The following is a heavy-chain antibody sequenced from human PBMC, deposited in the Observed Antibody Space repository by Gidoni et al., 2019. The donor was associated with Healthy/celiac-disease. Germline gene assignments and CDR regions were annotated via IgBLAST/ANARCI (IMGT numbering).Heavy chain of an antibody. CDR3: AKGVRGIAAAGCGH. Sequence: EVQLLESGGGLVQPGGSLRLSCAASGFTFSSYAMSWVRPAPGKGLEWVSAMSGSGGSTYYADSVKGRFTISRDNSKNTLYLQMNSLRAEDTAVYYCAKGVRGIAAAGCGHWGQGTLVTVSS. CDR2: MSGSGGST. CDR1: GFTFSSYA. J-gene: IGHJ4*02. V-gene: IGHV3-23*01. D-gene: IGHD6-13*01.